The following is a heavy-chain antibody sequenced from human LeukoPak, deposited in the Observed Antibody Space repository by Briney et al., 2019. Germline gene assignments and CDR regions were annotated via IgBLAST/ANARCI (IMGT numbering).Heavy chain of an antibody. CDR1: GGSFSGYY. J-gene: IGHJ4*02. CDR3: ARGRLQLWSFPLPYNHYAIDV. CDR2: SNHFGST. Sequence: SETLSLTCAVYGGSFSGYYWSWIRQPPGKGLEWIGESNHFGSTDYNPSLKSRVTISVDTSKKQFSLNVRSVTDADTAVYFCARGRLQLWSFPLPYNHYAIDVWGQGTLVTVSS. V-gene: IGHV4-34*01. D-gene: IGHD5-18*01.